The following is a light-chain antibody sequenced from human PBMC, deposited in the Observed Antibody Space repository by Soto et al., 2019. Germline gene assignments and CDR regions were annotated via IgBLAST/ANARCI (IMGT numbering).Light chain of an antibody. V-gene: IGKV1-9*01. CDR2: GAS. Sequence: QLTQSPSSLSASVGDRATLTCRASQDVSRYLAWYQQKAGKAPKLLIYGASKLQSGFPSRFSGFGSGTEITLTISSQQPEYFATYHCQQRQRTPFTFGHGTKVDV. CDR1: QDVSRY. J-gene: IGKJ3*01. CDR3: QQRQRTPFT.